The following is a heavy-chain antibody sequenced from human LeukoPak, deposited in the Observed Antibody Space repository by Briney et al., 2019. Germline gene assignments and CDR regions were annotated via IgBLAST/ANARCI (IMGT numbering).Heavy chain of an antibody. D-gene: IGHD3-22*01. J-gene: IGHJ3*02. CDR1: GGTFSSYA. CDR3: AGDQAYSSGYSVEDAFDI. Sequence: SVKVSCKASGGTFSSYAISWVRQAPGQGLEWMGGIIPIFGTANYAQKFQGRVTITADESTSTAYMELSSLRSEDTAVYYCAGDQAYSSGYSVEDAFDIWGQGTMVTVSS. V-gene: IGHV1-69*13. CDR2: IIPIFGTA.